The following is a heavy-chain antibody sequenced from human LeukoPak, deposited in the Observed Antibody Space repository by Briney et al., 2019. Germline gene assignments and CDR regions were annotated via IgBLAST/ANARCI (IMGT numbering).Heavy chain of an antibody. CDR2: ISSNGGST. CDR1: GFTFSNYA. Sequence: HPGGTLRLSCAASGFTFSNYAMSWVRQAPGKGLEWVSGISSNGGSTYYADSVKGRFTISRDNSKNTLYLQMNSLRAEDTAVYYCAELGITMIGGVWGKGTTVTISS. V-gene: IGHV3-23*01. D-gene: IGHD3-10*02. CDR3: AELGITMIGGV. J-gene: IGHJ6*04.